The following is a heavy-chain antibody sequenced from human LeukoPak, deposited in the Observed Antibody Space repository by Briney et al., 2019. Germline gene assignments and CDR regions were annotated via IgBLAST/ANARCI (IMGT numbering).Heavy chain of an antibody. CDR3: ARVYAVGVSRGHFDY. CDR2: INSDGSST. Sequence: GGSLRLSCAASGFTFSSYWMHWVRQAPGKGQVWVSRINSDGSSTSYADSVKGRFTISRDNAKNTLYLQMNSLRAEDTAVYYCARVYAVGVSRGHFDYWGQGTLVTVSS. CDR1: GFTFSSYW. V-gene: IGHV3-74*01. J-gene: IGHJ4*02. D-gene: IGHD3-16*01.